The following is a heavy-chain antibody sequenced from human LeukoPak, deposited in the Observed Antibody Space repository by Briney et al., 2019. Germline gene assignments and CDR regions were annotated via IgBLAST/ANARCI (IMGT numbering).Heavy chain of an antibody. CDR1: GFTVSSNY. CDR3: ARVGDYYYYYMDV. CDR2: IYSGGST. Sequence: GGSLRLSCAASGFTVSSNYMSWVRQAPGKGLEWVSVIYSGGSTYYADSVKGRFTISRDNSKNTLYLQMNSLRAEDTAVYYCARVGDYYYYYMDVWGKRTTVTVSS. J-gene: IGHJ6*03. V-gene: IGHV3-53*01.